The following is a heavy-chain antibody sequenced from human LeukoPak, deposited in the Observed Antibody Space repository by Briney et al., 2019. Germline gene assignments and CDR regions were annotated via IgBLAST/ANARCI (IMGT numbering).Heavy chain of an antibody. CDR2: IYPGDSDT. D-gene: IGHD6-19*01. J-gene: IGHJ4*02. Sequence: GESLQISCKGSGYNFTNYWIGWVRQMPGKVLEWLGIIYPGDSDTTYSPSLQGQVTMSADKSISTAFLQWNSLKASDSAMYFCTRVLYSSAWTYYFDYWGLGTPVTVSS. V-gene: IGHV5-51*01. CDR3: TRVLYSSAWTYYFDY. CDR1: GYNFTNYW.